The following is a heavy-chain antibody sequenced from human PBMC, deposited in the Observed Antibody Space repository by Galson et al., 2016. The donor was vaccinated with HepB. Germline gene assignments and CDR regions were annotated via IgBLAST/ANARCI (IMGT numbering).Heavy chain of an antibody. D-gene: IGHD3-10*01. J-gene: IGHJ5*02. V-gene: IGHV4-34*01. Sequence: SETLSLTCAVYGGSFSGYYWSWIRQPPGNGLEWIGEINTSGSTNYNPSLKSRVTISVDPSKNQSSLTLSSVTAADTAVYYWARGPGEWFGEKGNWFDPWGQGTLVTVSS. CDR3: ARGPGEWFGEKGNWFDP. CDR1: GGSFSGYY. CDR2: INTSGST.